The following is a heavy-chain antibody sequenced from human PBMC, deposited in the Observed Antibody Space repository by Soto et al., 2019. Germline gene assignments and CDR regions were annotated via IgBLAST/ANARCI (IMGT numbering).Heavy chain of an antibody. J-gene: IGHJ4*02. CDR1: GYTFTSYG. V-gene: IGHV1-18*04. CDR3: VGVGYCSSTSCSPPSLDY. D-gene: IGHD2-2*01. Sequence: ASVKVSCKASGYTFTSYGISWVRQAPGQGLEWMGWISAYNGNTNYARKLQGRVTMTTDTSTSTAYMELRSLRSDDTAVYYCVGVGYCSSTSCSPPSLDYWGQGTLVTVSS. CDR2: ISAYNGNT.